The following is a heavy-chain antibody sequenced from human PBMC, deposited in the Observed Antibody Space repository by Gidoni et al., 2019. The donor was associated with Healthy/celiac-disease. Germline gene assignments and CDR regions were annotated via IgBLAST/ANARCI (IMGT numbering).Heavy chain of an antibody. J-gene: IGHJ6*02. CDR3: AREGYCSGGSCYTEYYYYGMDV. CDR2: ISSSGSTI. D-gene: IGHD2-15*01. Sequence: EVQLVESGGGLVQPGGSLRLSCAASGFTFSSYDMNWVRQAPGKGLEWVSYISSSGSTIYYADSVKGRFTISRDNAKNSLYLQMNSLRAEDTAVYYCAREGYCSGGSCYTEYYYYGMDVWGQGTTVTVSS. V-gene: IGHV3-48*03. CDR1: GFTFSSYD.